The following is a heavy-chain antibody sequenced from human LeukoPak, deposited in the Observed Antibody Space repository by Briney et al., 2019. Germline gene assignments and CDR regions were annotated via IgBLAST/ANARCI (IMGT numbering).Heavy chain of an antibody. J-gene: IGHJ4*02. D-gene: IGHD6-19*01. V-gene: IGHV4-31*03. CDR2: IYYSGST. CDR3: ARQSSWYGGVDY. Sequence: SSETLSLTCTVSGGSISSGGYYWSWIRQHPGKGLEWIGYIYYSGSTYYNPSLKSRVTISVDTSKNQFSLKLSSVTAADTAVYYCARQSSWYGGVDYWGQGTLVTVSS. CDR1: GGSISSGGYY.